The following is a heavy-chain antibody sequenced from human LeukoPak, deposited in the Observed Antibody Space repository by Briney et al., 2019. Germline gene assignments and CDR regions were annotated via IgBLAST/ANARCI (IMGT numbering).Heavy chain of an antibody. Sequence: PGGSLRLSCAASGFTFSSYAMSWVRQAPGKSLEWVSGIGGSGSRTYYADSVKGRFTISRDNSKNTLYLQMNSLRAEDTAVYYCARDAAPLRYPDYWGQGTLVTVSS. V-gene: IGHV3-23*01. CDR2: IGGSGSRT. CDR1: GFTFSSYA. D-gene: IGHD3-9*01. J-gene: IGHJ4*02. CDR3: ARDAAPLRYPDY.